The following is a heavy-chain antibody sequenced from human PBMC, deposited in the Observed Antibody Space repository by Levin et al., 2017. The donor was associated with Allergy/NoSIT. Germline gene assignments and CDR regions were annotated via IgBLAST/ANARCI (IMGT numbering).Heavy chain of an antibody. V-gene: IGHV3-9*01. CDR2: ISWNSGSI. Sequence: SLKISCAASGFTFDDYAMHWVRQAPGKGLEWVSGISWNSGSIGYADSVKGRFTISRDNAKNSLYLQMNSLRAEDTALYYCAKMPSQSYGQIYGMDVWGQGTTVTVSS. J-gene: IGHJ6*02. CDR1: GFTFDDYA. D-gene: IGHD5-18*01. CDR3: AKMPSQSYGQIYGMDV.